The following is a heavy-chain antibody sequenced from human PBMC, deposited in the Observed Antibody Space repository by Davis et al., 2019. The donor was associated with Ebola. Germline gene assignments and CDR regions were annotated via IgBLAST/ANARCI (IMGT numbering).Heavy chain of an antibody. D-gene: IGHD2-15*01. CDR2: INPNSGGT. CDR3: ASADVGGRSPVDV. Sequence: ASVKVSRKASGYTFTSYGISWVRQAPGQGLEWMGWINPNSGGTNYAQKFQGRVTMTRDTSISTAYMELSRLRSDDTAVYYCASADVGGRSPVDVWGQGTTVTVSS. V-gene: IGHV1-2*02. J-gene: IGHJ6*02. CDR1: GYTFTSYG.